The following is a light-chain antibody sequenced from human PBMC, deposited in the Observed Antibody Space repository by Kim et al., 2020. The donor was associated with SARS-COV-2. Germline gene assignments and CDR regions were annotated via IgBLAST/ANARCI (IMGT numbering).Light chain of an antibody. CDR2: DAA. Sequence: PGESPPPSCRARPNVDFHLPCYQQTPAPPPRLLIYDAAIRAAGIPDRFSGSGSGTDFTLPIASLAPEDFAVCYCQQRGSWPPALTFGGGTKVDIK. CDR3: QQRGSWPPALT. V-gene: IGKV3-11*01. J-gene: IGKJ4*01. CDR1: PNVDFH.